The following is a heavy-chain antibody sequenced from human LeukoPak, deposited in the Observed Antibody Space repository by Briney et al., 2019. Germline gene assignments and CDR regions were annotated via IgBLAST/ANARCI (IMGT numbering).Heavy chain of an antibody. CDR1: GGSISSSSYY. CDR2: IYYSGST. J-gene: IGHJ5*02. V-gene: IGHV4-39*01. D-gene: IGHD6-13*01. Sequence: SETLSLTCTVSGGSISSSSYYWGWIRQPPGKGWEWIGSIYYSGSTYYNPSLKSRVTISVDTSKNQFSLKLSSVTAADTAVYYCARRYSSSWYVWFDPWGQGTLVTVSS. CDR3: ARRYSSSWYVWFDP.